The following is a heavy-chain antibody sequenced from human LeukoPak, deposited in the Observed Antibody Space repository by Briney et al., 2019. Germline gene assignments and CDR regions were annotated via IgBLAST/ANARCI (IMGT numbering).Heavy chain of an antibody. V-gene: IGHV4-34*01. CDR2: INHSGST. CDR1: GGSFSNYY. D-gene: IGHD1-26*01. J-gene: IGHJ3*02. Sequence: PSETLSLTCAVYGGSFSNYYWSWIRQPPGKGLEWIGKINHSGSTSYNPSLKSRVTISVDTSKKQFSLKLSSVTAADTAFYYCARYIVSYPHDAFDIWGQGTMVTVSS. CDR3: ARYIVSYPHDAFDI.